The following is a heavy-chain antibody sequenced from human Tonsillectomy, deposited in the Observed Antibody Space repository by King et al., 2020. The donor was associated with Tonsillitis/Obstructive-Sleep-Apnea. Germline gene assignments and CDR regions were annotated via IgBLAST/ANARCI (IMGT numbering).Heavy chain of an antibody. Sequence: VQLQQWGAGLLKPSETLSLTCAVYGGSFSGHYWSWIRQPPGKGLEWIGEIDHSGSTNYNPSLKSRVTISADTSKKQFSLKLSSVTAADTAIYYCAREIALNQFDYWGQGILFTVSS. CDR1: GGSFSGHY. CDR3: AREIALNQFDY. CDR2: IDHSGST. J-gene: IGHJ4*02. D-gene: IGHD2-21*01. V-gene: IGHV4-34*01.